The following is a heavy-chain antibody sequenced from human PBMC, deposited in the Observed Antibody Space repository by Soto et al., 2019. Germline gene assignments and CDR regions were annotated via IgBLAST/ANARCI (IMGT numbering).Heavy chain of an antibody. J-gene: IGHJ6*02. CDR1: GFTFSSYC. CDR2: ISYSGSTI. Sequence: VHLVESGGGLVQPGGSLRLSCAASGFTFSSYCMNWVRQAPGKGLEWVSYISYSGSTIYYADSVRGRFTISRDNAKNSLYLQMNSLTDEDTAVYYCARDNYYDILTGYRDYGMDVWGQGTTVTVSS. CDR3: ARDNYYDILTGYRDYGMDV. V-gene: IGHV3-48*02. D-gene: IGHD3-9*01.